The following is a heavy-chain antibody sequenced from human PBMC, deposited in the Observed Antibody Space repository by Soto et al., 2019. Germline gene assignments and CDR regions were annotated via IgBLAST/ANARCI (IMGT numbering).Heavy chain of an antibody. CDR3: VHPRSTVQVPPT. V-gene: IGHV3-64D*06. J-gene: IGHJ5*02. CDR2: ISSNGGST. CDR1: GFTFSMFP. D-gene: IGHD4-17*01. Sequence: PGGSLRLSCSASGFTFSMFPMHWVRQAPGKGLEYVSGISSNGGSTYYADSVKGRFTISRDNSKNTLYLQMSSLRAVDTAVYYCVHPRSTVQVPPTWGQGTLVTVSA.